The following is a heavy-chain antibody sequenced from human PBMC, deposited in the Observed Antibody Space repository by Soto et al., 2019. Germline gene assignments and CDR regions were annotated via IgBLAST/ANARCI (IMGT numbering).Heavy chain of an antibody. CDR1: GFSLSNARMG. CDR3: ARSVDYDILTGYYTSSFFDY. Sequence: ESGPTLVNPTETLTLTCTVSGFSLSNARMGVSWIRQPPGKALEWLAHIFSNDEKSYSTSLKNRLTISKDTSKSQVVLTMTNMDPVDTAKYYCARSVDYDILTGYYTSSFFDYWGQGTLVTVSS. V-gene: IGHV2-26*01. CDR2: IFSNDEK. D-gene: IGHD3-9*01. J-gene: IGHJ4*02.